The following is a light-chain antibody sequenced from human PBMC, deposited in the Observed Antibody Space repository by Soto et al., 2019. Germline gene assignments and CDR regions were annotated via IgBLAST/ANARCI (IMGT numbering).Light chain of an antibody. V-gene: IGLV1-44*01. J-gene: IGLJ1*01. CDR1: SSNIGSNT. Sequence: QSALTQPPSASGTPGQRVTISCSGSSSNIGSNTVNWYQQLPGTAPKLLIYSNNQRPSGVPDRFSGSKSGTSASLAISGLQSEDEADYYCAAWDYSPYVFGTGTKVTVL. CDR3: AAWDYSPYV. CDR2: SNN.